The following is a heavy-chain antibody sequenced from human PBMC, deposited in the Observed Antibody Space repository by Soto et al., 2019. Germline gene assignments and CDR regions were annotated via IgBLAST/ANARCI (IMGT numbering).Heavy chain of an antibody. CDR2: IYPGDSDT. J-gene: IGHJ5*02. Sequence: PGESLKISCKGSGYSFTSYWIGWVRQMPGKGLEWMGIIYPGDSDTRYSPSFQGQVTISADKSISTAYLQWSSLKASDTAMYYCARTLNGPQGSRGNWFDPWGQGTLVTVSS. D-gene: IGHD1-26*01. CDR3: ARTLNGPQGSRGNWFDP. CDR1: GYSFTSYW. V-gene: IGHV5-51*01.